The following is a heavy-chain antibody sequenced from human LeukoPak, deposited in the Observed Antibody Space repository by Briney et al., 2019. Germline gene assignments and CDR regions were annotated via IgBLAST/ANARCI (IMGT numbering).Heavy chain of an antibody. CDR2: IYYSGST. CDR1: GGSISSSSYY. J-gene: IGHJ6*02. D-gene: IGHD1-26*01. V-gene: IGHV4-39*01. CDR3: ATLMGPYYYYGMDV. Sequence: SETLSLTCTVSGGSISSSSYYWGWIRQPPGKGLEWIGSIYYSGSTYYNPSLKSRVTISVDTSKNQFSLKLSSVTAADTAVYYCATLMGPYYYYGMDVWGQGTTVTVSS.